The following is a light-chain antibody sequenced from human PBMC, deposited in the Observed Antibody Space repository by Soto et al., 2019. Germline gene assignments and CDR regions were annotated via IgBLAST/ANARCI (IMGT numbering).Light chain of an antibody. CDR2: DVN. CDR3: CSYAGSSLV. CDR1: SGDICGYNY. J-gene: IGLJ2*01. Sequence: QSALTQPRSVSGSPGQSVTISCTGASGDICGYNYVSWYQHHPGKAPKLIIFDVNKRPSGVPDRFSGSKSGNTASLTISGLQPEDEADYYCCSYAGSSLVFGGGTKLTVL. V-gene: IGLV2-11*01.